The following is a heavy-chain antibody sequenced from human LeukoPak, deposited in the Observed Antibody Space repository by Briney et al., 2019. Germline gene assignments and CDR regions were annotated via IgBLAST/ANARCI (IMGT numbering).Heavy chain of an antibody. Sequence: SETLSLTCTVSGGSIGSYYWTWIRQPPGKGLEWIGYIYYSGNAYYNPSLKSRVTMSVDTSKNQFSLKLSSVTAADTAVYYCARDPRDCSSTSCYDYWGQGTLVTVSS. CDR3: ARDPRDCSSTSCYDY. D-gene: IGHD2-2*01. J-gene: IGHJ4*02. CDR2: IYYSGNA. CDR1: GGSIGSYY. V-gene: IGHV4-59*01.